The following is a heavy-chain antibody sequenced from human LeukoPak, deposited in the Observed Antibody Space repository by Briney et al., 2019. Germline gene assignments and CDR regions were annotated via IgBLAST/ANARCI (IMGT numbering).Heavy chain of an antibody. CDR2: ISAYNGNT. Sequence: ASVKVSCKASGYTFTSYGISWVRQAPGQGLEWMGWISAYNGNTNYAQKLQGRVTMTTDTSTSTAYMELRSLRSDDTAVYYCARVSTITMVRGVIDYWGQGTLVTVSS. D-gene: IGHD3-10*01. V-gene: IGHV1-18*01. J-gene: IGHJ4*02. CDR1: GYTFTSYG. CDR3: ARVSTITMVRGVIDY.